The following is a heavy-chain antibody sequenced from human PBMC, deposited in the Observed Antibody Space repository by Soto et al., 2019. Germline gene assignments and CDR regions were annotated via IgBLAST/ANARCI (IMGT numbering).Heavy chain of an antibody. CDR2: LSDSGGSI. Sequence: EVQLLESGGGLVQPGGSLRLSCTASGFTFSRHAMTWVRQAPGKGLEWVSGLSDSGGSIYYADSVKGRFTISRDNSMNTLYLQMNTLRAEDTAIYYCAKVSSSWYAGFFDLWGQGTQITVSS. CDR1: GFTFSRHA. V-gene: IGHV3-23*01. CDR3: AKVSSSWYAGFFDL. D-gene: IGHD6-13*01. J-gene: IGHJ4*02.